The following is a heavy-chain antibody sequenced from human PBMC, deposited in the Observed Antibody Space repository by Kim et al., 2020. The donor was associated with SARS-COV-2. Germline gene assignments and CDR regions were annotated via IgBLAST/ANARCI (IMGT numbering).Heavy chain of an antibody. D-gene: IGHD2-2*01. V-gene: IGHV1-2*02. J-gene: IGHJ4*02. CDR1: GYTFTGYY. Sequence: ASVKVSCKASGYTFTGYYMHWVRQAPGQGLEWMGWINPNSGGTNYAQKFQGRVTMTRDTSISTAYMELSRLRSDDTAVYYCARGGGPFDCSSTSCKAPFDYWGQGTLVTVSS. CDR2: INPNSGGT. CDR3: ARGGGPFDCSSTSCKAPFDY.